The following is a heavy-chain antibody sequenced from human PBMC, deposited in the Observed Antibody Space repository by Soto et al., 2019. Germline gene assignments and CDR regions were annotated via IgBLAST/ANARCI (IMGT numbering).Heavy chain of an antibody. CDR3: ARDLADFWSGLHYYYYYGMDV. D-gene: IGHD3-3*01. Sequence: PGGSLRLSCAASGFTFSSYAMHWVRQAPGKGLEWVAVISYDGSNKYYADSVKGRFTISRDNSKNTLYLQMNSLRAEDTAVYYCARDLADFWSGLHYYYYYGMDVWGQGTTVTVSS. V-gene: IGHV3-30-3*01. CDR1: GFTFSSYA. CDR2: ISYDGSNK. J-gene: IGHJ6*02.